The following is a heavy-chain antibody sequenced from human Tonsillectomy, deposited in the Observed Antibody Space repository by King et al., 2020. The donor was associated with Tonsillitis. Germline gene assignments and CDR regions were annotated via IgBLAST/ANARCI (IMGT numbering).Heavy chain of an antibody. CDR3: ARARGSGSYLPYFQH. D-gene: IGHD1-26*01. Sequence: VQLVESGGGVVQPGGSLRLSCAASGFTFSSYAMHLVRQAPGKGLEWVAVISYDGSKTNYAGSVKGRFTISRDHSKNTMYLQMNSLRAEDTAGYYCARARGSGSYLPYFQHWGQGLLVTVPS. V-gene: IGHV3-30*04. CDR2: ISYDGSKT. CDR1: GFTFSSYA. J-gene: IGHJ1*01.